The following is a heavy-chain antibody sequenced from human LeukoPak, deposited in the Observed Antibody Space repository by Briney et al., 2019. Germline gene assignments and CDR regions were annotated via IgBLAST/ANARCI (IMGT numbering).Heavy chain of an antibody. CDR2: LRGNDET. D-gene: IGHD3-10*01. J-gene: IGHJ4*02. V-gene: IGHV3-23*01. CDR3: ARASWVSDPDAVR. Sequence: QPGGSLRLSCVASGISFRNYAMSWVRQAPARGPEWVSSLRGNDETFYADSVKGRFTLSRDDSGNTVYLQLNNLRVEDTAIYYCARASWVSDPDAVRWGQGTQVTVSS. CDR1: GISFRNYA.